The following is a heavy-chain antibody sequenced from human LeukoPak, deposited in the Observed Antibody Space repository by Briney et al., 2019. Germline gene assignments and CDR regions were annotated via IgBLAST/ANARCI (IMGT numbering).Heavy chain of an antibody. Sequence: PGGSLRLSCAASGFTFSSHNMNWVRQAPGKGLEWVSYISSSGSTIYYADSVKGRFTISRDNAKNSLYLQMNSLRAEDTAVYYCAPLDGAKYTVDYWGQGTLVTVSS. D-gene: IGHD3/OR15-3a*01. J-gene: IGHJ4*02. V-gene: IGHV3-48*01. CDR3: APLDGAKYTVDY. CDR1: GFTFSSHN. CDR2: ISSSGSTI.